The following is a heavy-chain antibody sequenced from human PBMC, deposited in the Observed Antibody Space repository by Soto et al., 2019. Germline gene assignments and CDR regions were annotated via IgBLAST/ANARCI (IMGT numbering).Heavy chain of an antibody. D-gene: IGHD6-19*01. Sequence: LSLTCTVSGRSLSSGGYYWSWIRQHPGKGLEWVGYIHFTGSTLYNPSLKSRLAMSLDTSKNQFSLKLGSVTAADTAIYYCARDWGSSGWPNWGPGALVTVSS. CDR1: GRSLSSGGYY. CDR2: IHFTGST. J-gene: IGHJ4*02. V-gene: IGHV4-31*03. CDR3: ARDWGSSGWPN.